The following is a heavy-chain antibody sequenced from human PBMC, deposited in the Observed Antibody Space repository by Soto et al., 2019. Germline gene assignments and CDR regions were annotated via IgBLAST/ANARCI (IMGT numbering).Heavy chain of an antibody. CDR1: GFTFSIDG. Sequence: GGSLRLSCVASGFTFSIDGMSWFGQAPGKGLEWVSLIRGSGDFTEYAGSVKGRFTISRDNSKNTVSLQMNSLRADDTAVYYCAKGRETTSIFDYWGQGILVTVSS. J-gene: IGHJ4*02. D-gene: IGHD4-17*01. CDR3: AKGRETTSIFDY. V-gene: IGHV3-23*01. CDR2: IRGSGDFT.